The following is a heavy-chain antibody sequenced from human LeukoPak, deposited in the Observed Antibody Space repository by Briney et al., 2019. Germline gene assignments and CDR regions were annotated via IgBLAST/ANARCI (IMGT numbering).Heavy chain of an antibody. D-gene: IGHD2-8*02. CDR3: ARSFCTSVSCPKGHYYYVMDV. CDR1: GGSISSSSYY. Sequence: SETLSLTCTVSGGSISSSSYYWGWIRQPPGKGLEWIGSIYYSGSTYYNPSLKSRVPISVDTSKNQFSLKLSSVTAADTAVYYCARSFCTSVSCPKGHYYYVMDVWGQGTTVTVSS. V-gene: IGHV4-39*01. J-gene: IGHJ6*02. CDR2: IYYSGST.